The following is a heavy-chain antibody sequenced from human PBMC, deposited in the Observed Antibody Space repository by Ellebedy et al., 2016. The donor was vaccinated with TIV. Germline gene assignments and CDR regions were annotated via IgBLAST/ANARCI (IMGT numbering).Heavy chain of an antibody. Sequence: SGPTLVKPTQTLTLTCTFSGFSFTTSGVCVSWIRQPPGKPLEWLARVDWDDDKYYNTSLKTRITISKDTSKNQVTLTMTNMHPVDTGTYYCARESPPGGYGMDVWGRGTTVTVSS. V-gene: IGHV2-70*11. CDR1: GFSFTTSGVC. CDR3: ARESPPGGYGMDV. J-gene: IGHJ6*02. CDR2: VDWDDDK. D-gene: IGHD1-14*01.